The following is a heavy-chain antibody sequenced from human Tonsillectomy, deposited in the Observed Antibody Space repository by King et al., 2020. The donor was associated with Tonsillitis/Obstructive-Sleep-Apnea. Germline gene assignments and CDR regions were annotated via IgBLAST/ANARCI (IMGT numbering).Heavy chain of an antibody. CDR2: ISGSGGST. D-gene: IGHD3-10*01. V-gene: IGHV3-23*04. Sequence: VQLVQSGGGLVQPGGSLRLSCAASGFTFSSYAMSWVRQAPGKGLEWVSAISGSGGSTYYADSVKGRFTISRDNSKNTLYLQMNSLRAEDTAVYYCAKVEGLITMVQGVIRTGKGYYFDYWGQGTLVTVSS. CDR1: GFTFSSYA. J-gene: IGHJ4*02. CDR3: AKVEGLITMVQGVIRTGKGYYFDY.